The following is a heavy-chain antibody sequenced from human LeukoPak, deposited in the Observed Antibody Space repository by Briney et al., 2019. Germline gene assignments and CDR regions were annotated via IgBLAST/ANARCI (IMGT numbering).Heavy chain of an antibody. CDR3: ARADLVGADFDY. V-gene: IGHV1-46*01. J-gene: IGHJ4*02. D-gene: IGHD1-26*01. CDR1: GYTFTSCY. CDR2: INPSGGST. Sequence: ASVKVSCKASGYTFTSCYMHWVRQAPGQGLEWMGIINPSGGSTSYAQKFQGRVTMTRDTSTSTVYMELSSLRSEDTAVYYCARADLVGADFDYWGQGTLVTVSS.